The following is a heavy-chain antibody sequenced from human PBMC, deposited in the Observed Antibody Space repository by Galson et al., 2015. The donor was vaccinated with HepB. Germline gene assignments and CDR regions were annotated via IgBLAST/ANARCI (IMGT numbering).Heavy chain of an antibody. J-gene: IGHJ5*02. CDR1: GLTFSSYN. D-gene: IGHD2-2*01. CDR3: ARGSYASDGLVA. Sequence: SLRLSCAATGLTFSSYNMNWVRQAPGKGLEWISFISPTSTTIHYADSVKGRFTISRDNAKNSLFLQMNSLRAEDTAVYYCARGSYASDGLVAWGQGTLVTVSS. CDR2: ISPTSTTI. V-gene: IGHV3-48*01.